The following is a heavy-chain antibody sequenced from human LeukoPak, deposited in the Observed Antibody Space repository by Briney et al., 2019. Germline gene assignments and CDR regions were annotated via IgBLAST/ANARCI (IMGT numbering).Heavy chain of an antibody. CDR1: GFTFSSYW. V-gene: IGHV3-7*01. Sequence: GGSLRLSCAASGFTFSSYWMSWVRQAPGKGLEWVANIKQDGSEKYYVDSVKGRFTISRDNAKNSLYLQMNGLRAEDTAVYYCARLTYYDFWSGYFSHTPDYWGQGTLVTVSS. CDR3: ARLTYYDFWSGYFSHTPDY. CDR2: IKQDGSEK. J-gene: IGHJ4*02. D-gene: IGHD3-3*01.